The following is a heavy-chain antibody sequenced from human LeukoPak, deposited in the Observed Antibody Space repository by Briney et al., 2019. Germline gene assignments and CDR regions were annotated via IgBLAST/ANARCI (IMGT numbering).Heavy chain of an antibody. CDR2: IRYDGSNK. V-gene: IGHV3-30*02. CDR3: ARRSYYDLDYFDY. D-gene: IGHD1-26*01. J-gene: IGHJ4*02. Sequence: GGSLRLSCAASGFTFSSYGMHWVRQAPDKGLEWVAFIRYDGSNKYYADSVKGRFTISRDNSKNTLYLQMNSLRAEDTAVYYCARRSYYDLDYFDYWGQGTLVTVSS. CDR1: GFTFSSYG.